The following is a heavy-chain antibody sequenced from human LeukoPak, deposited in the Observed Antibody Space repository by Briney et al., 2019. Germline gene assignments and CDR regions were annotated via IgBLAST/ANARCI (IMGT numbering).Heavy chain of an antibody. D-gene: IGHD5-24*01. CDR3: ARGMGRDGYNYPPTNFDY. Sequence: PSETLSLTCTVSGGSISSGGYYWSWIRQHPGKGLEWIGYIYYSGSTNYNPSLKSRVTISVDTSKNQFSLKLSSVTAADTAVYYCARGMGRDGYNYPPTNFDYWGQGTLVTVSS. V-gene: IGHV4-61*08. J-gene: IGHJ4*02. CDR2: IYYSGST. CDR1: GGSISSGGYY.